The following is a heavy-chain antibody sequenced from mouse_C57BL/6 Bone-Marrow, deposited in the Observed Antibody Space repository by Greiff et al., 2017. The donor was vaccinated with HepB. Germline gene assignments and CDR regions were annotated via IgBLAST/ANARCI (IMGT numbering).Heavy chain of an antibody. V-gene: IGHV1-50*01. D-gene: IGHD1-1*01. Sequence: VQLQQPGAELVKPGASVKLSCKASGYTFTSYWMQWVKQRPGQGLEWIGEIDPSDSYTNYNQKFKGKATLTVDTSSSTAYMQLSSLTSEDSAVYYCATYYGSPWYFDVWGTGTTVTVSS. CDR1: GYTFTSYW. CDR3: ATYYGSPWYFDV. CDR2: IDPSDSYT. J-gene: IGHJ1*03.